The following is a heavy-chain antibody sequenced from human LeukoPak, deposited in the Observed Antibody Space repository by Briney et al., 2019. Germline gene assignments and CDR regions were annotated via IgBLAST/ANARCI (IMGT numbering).Heavy chain of an antibody. CDR1: VGSISSGGYY. V-gene: IGHV4-31*03. D-gene: IGHD1-26*01. CDR2: IYYSGST. CDR3: ARLRGIILGALLHYYFDY. J-gene: IGHJ4*02. Sequence: PSETLSLTCTVSVGSISSGGYYWSWIRQPPGKGLEWIGYIYYSGSTYYTPSLKNRVTISVATSKNQYSLRLSSVTAVDTAVYYCARLRGIILGALLHYYFDYWGQGTLVSASS.